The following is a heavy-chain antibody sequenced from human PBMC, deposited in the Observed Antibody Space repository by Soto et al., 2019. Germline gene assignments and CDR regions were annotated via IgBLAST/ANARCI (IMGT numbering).Heavy chain of an antibody. V-gene: IGHV4-39*01. CDR1: GDSIRGSSSY. CDR3: VRRHEHGSPDRFDD. D-gene: IGHD1-26*01. CDR2: FYYNGKT. Sequence: SETLSLTCTVAGDSIRGSSSYWGWIRQSPGKGPEWIGTFYYNGKTHYNPSLESRVAISVDAPKNQFTVRLGSLTAADTGLYYCVRRHEHGSPDRFDDWGRGTLVTVSS. J-gene: IGHJ4*02.